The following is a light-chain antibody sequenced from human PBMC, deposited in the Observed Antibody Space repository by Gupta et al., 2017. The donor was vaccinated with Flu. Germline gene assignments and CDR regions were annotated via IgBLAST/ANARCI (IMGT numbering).Light chain of an antibody. CDR3: AAWDGSLDRFWV. V-gene: IGLV1-44*01. Sequence: VTISFCGSSTNSGRNSVGWYQQRPVKAPKLLVYSNNLRPSGVPDRLSGSKSGASASLAISWLQSEDEDDYYCAAWDGSLDRFWVFGGGTKVTVL. J-gene: IGLJ3*02. CDR1: STNSGRNS. CDR2: SNN.